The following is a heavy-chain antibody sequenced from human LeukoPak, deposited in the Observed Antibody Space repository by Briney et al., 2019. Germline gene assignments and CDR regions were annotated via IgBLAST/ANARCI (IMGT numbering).Heavy chain of an antibody. Sequence: GGSLRLSCAASGFTFSSYGMHWVRQAPGKGLEWVAVISYDGSNKYYADSVKGRFTIPRDNSKYTLYLQMNSLRAEDTAVYYCATRNYGDGIDPWGQGTLVTVSS. CDR2: ISYDGSNK. V-gene: IGHV3-30*03. J-gene: IGHJ5*02. D-gene: IGHD4-17*01. CDR3: ATRNYGDGIDP. CDR1: GFTFSSYG.